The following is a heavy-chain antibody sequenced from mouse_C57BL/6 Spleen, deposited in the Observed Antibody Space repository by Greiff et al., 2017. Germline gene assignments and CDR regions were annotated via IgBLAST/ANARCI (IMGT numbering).Heavy chain of an antibody. D-gene: IGHD2-1*01. CDR3: ARLYGNYVG. V-gene: IGHV2-2*01. CDR1: GFSLTSYG. J-gene: IGHJ3*01. Sequence: QVQLQQSGPGLVQPSQSLSITCTVSGFSLTSYGVHWVRQSPGKGLEWLGVIWSGGSTDYNAAFISRLSISKDNSKSQVFFKMNSLQADDTAIYYCARLYGNYVGWGQGTLVTVSA. CDR2: IWSGGST.